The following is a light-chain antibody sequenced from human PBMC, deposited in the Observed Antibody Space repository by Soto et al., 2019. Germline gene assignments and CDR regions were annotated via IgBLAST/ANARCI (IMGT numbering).Light chain of an antibody. CDR1: SRDVGPYNY. V-gene: IGLV2-14*01. J-gene: IGLJ1*01. CDR2: EVN. CDR3: NSYTSSGARV. Sequence: QSVLTQPASVSGSPGQSITISCTGTSRDVGPYNYVSWYQQHPDKGPKLMIFEVNNRPSGVSNRFSGSKSGNTASLTISGLQAEDEADYYCNSYTSSGARVFGTGTKVT.